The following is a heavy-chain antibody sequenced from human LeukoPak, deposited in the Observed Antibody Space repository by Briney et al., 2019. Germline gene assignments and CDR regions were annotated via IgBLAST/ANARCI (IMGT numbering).Heavy chain of an antibody. D-gene: IGHD3-3*01. CDR3: ARAEDYDFWSGFDY. CDR1: GGSISSYY. Sequence: SETLSLTCTVSGGSISSYYWSWIRQPPGKGLEWIGYIYYSGSTNYNPSLKSRVTISVDTSKNQFSLKLSSVTAADTAVYYCARAEDYDFWSGFDYWGQGTLVTVSS. CDR2: IYYSGST. V-gene: IGHV4-59*01. J-gene: IGHJ4*02.